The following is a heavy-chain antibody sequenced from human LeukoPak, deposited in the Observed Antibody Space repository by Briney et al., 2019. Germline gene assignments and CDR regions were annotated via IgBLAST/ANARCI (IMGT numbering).Heavy chain of an antibody. CDR3: AREIGYDFWTRANWFDP. CDR1: GFTFSSYW. V-gene: IGHV3-7*01. Sequence: GGSLRLSCAASGFTFSSYWMSWVRQAPGKGLEWVANIKQDGSEKYYVDSVKGRFTISRDNAKNSLYPQMNSLRAEDTAVYYCAREIGYDFWTRANWFDPWGQGTLVTVSS. J-gene: IGHJ5*02. D-gene: IGHD3-3*01. CDR2: IKQDGSEK.